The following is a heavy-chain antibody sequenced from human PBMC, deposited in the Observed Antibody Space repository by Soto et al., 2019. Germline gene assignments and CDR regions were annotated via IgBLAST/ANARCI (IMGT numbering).Heavy chain of an antibody. D-gene: IGHD2-2*01. CDR3: ARDRRVPAEEGSFDY. CDR1: GGTFSSYA. CDR2: IIPIFGTA. V-gene: IGHV1-69*13. J-gene: IGHJ4*02. Sequence: SVKVSCKASGGTFSSYAFSWVRQAPGQGLEWMGGIIPIFGTANYAQKFQGRVTITADESTSTAYMELSSLRSEDTAVYYCARDRRVPAEEGSFDYWGQGTLVTVSS.